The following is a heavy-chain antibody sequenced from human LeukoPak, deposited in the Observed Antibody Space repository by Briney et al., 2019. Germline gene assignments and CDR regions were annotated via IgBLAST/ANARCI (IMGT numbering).Heavy chain of an antibody. Sequence: PGGSLRLSCAASGFTFSSYWMSWVRQAPGKGLEWVANIKQDGSEKYYVDSVKGRFTISRDNAKNSLYLQMNSLRAEDTAVYFCARGWVVATGGFDMWGQGTMVTVSS. CDR3: ARGWVVATGGFDM. CDR2: IKQDGSEK. V-gene: IGHV3-7*03. CDR1: GFTFSSYW. J-gene: IGHJ3*02. D-gene: IGHD2-8*02.